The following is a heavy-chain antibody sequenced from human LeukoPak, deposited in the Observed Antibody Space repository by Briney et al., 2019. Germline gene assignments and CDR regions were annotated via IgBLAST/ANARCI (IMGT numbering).Heavy chain of an antibody. CDR3: ARDSLLWFGELLVARWFDP. V-gene: IGHV1-8*01. Sequence: ASVKVSCKASGYTFTSYDINWVRQATGQGLEWMGWINPNSGNTGYAQKFQGRVTMTRNTSISTAYMELSSLRSEDTAVYYCARDSLLWFGELLVARWFDPWGQGTLVTVSS. CDR2: INPNSGNT. CDR1: GYTFTSYD. D-gene: IGHD3-10*01. J-gene: IGHJ5*02.